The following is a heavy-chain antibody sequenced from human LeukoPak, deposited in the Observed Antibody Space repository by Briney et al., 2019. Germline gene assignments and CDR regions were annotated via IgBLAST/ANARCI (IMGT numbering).Heavy chain of an antibody. CDR2: VRSKANSYAT. CDR1: GFTFSDST. D-gene: IGHD2-15*01. J-gene: IGHJ6*03. Sequence: GGSLRLSCAASGFTFSDSTMHWVRQASGKGLEWVGRVRSKANSYATAYAASVKGRFTISRDDSKNTAYLQMYSLKTEDTAVYYCTRVDYYYYYHMDVWGKGTTVTVSS. V-gene: IGHV3-73*01. CDR3: TRVDYYYYYHMDV.